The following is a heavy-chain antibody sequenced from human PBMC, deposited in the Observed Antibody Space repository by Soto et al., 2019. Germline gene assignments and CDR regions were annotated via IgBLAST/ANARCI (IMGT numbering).Heavy chain of an antibody. CDR2: IDYSGSRT. CDR1: GFTFSSHE. CDR3: VRVRCLFVPTSIDY. V-gene: IGHV3-48*03. D-gene: IGHD3-22*01. J-gene: IGHJ4*01. Sequence: EVQLVESGGGLVQPGGSLRLSCAASGFTFSSHEMNWVRQAPGKGLQWVSYIDYSGSRTDYADSVKGRFTISGDNAMNSLYLQMYSLRAEGTAIYYCVRVRCLFVPTSIDYWGHGTLVTVSS.